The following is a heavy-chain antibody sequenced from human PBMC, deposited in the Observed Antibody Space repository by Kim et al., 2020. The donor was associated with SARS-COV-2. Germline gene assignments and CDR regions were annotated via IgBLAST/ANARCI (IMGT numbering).Heavy chain of an antibody. Sequence: SETLSLTCAVYGGSFSGYYWSWIRQPPGKGLEWIGEINHSGSTNYNPSLKSRVTISVDTSKNQFSLKLSSVTAADTAVYYCARLRYQLLYSGRIGYYYG. D-gene: IGHD2-2*02. V-gene: IGHV4-34*01. CDR2: INHSGST. CDR1: GGSFSGYY. J-gene: IGHJ6*01. CDR3: ARLRYQLLYSGRIGYYYG.